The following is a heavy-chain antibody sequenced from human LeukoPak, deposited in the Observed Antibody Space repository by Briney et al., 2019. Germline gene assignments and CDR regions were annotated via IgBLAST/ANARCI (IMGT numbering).Heavy chain of an antibody. D-gene: IGHD2-2*01. CDR3: ARVGLGYCSSTSCLDYYYGMDV. CDR2: IYRSGST. Sequence: SETLSLTCAVSVYSISSGYYWGWIRQPPGKGLEWIGSIYRSGSTYYNPSLKSRVTISVDTSKNQFSLKLSSVTAADTAVYYCARVGLGYCSSTSCLDYYYGMDVWGKGTTVTVSS. CDR1: VYSISSGYY. V-gene: IGHV4-38-2*01. J-gene: IGHJ6*04.